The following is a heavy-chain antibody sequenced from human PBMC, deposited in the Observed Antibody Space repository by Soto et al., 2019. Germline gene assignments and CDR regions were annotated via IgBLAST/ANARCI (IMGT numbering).Heavy chain of an antibody. J-gene: IGHJ6*02. CDR3: ARGLTILYGPYGMDV. V-gene: IGHV4-34*01. D-gene: IGHD2-8*01. Sequence: SETLSPTCAVYGGSFSGYYWSWIRQPPGKGLEWIGEINHSGSTNYNPSLKSRVTISVDTSKNQFSLKLSSVTAADTAVYYCARGLTILYGPYGMDVWGQGTTVTVSS. CDR1: GGSFSGYY. CDR2: INHSGST.